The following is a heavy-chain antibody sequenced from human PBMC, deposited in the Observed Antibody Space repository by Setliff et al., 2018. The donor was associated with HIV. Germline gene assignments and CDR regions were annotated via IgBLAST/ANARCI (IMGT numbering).Heavy chain of an antibody. Sequence: GASVKVSCKASGYTFTSCFLHWVRQAPGQGLEYMGIINPSDGSAAYVEKFQDRVTITRDTSTSTVYMEMSSLRSEDTAIYYCAKEYHTAATGTRVANYFDYWGQGTLVTVSS. V-gene: IGHV1-46*01. CDR3: AKEYHTAATGTRVANYFDY. CDR2: INPSDGSA. D-gene: IGHD6-13*01. CDR1: GYTFTSCF. J-gene: IGHJ4*02.